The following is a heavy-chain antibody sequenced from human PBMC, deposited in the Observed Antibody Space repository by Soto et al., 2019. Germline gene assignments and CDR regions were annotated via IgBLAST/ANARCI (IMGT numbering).Heavy chain of an antibody. D-gene: IGHD3-3*01. CDR2: IYHSGNT. J-gene: IGHJ4*02. V-gene: IGHV4-31*03. CDR3: SRIDNRFLEWLFPDY. CDR1: GGSISSGRYY. Sequence: PSETLSLTCTVSGGSISSGRYYWNWIRQHPGKGLEWIGYIYHSGNTYYNPSLKSRSSISLDTSKNQFSLKLDSVTVADTAVYYCSRIDNRFLEWLFPDYWGQGTLVTVYS.